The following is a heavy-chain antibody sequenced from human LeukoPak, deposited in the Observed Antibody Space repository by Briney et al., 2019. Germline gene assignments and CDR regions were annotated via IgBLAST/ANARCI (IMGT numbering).Heavy chain of an antibody. Sequence: SETLSLTCTVSGGSISSYYWSWIRQPPGKGLEWIGYIYYSGSTNYNPSLKSRVTISVDTSKNQFSLKLSSVTAADTAVYYCARGWGVAATDAFDIWGQGTMVTVSS. CDR2: IYYSGST. V-gene: IGHV4-59*01. D-gene: IGHD6-19*01. CDR3: ARGWGVAATDAFDI. J-gene: IGHJ3*02. CDR1: GGSISSYY.